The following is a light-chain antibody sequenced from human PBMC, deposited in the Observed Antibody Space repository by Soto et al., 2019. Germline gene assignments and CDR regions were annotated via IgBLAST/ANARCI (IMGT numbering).Light chain of an antibody. V-gene: IGKV3-15*01. CDR2: GAS. Sequence: ERVMTQSPATLSVSPGERATLSCRASQSLSSNLAWYQQKPGQAPRLLIYGASTRATGIPARFSGSGSVTEFTLTISSLQSEYLAVYYCQQYNGWPPLFGPGTKVDIK. CDR1: QSLSSN. CDR3: QQYNGWPPL. J-gene: IGKJ3*01.